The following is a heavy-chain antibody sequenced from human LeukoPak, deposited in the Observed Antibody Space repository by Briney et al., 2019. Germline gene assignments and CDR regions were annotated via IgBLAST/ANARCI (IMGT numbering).Heavy chain of an antibody. Sequence: PGGSLRLSCAASGFSFSTYTMNWVRQAPGKGLDWVSYISSSSSTIYYADSVKGRFTISRDNANNSLYLQMNSLRVEDTAVYYCARARRYRSSWYHDYWGQGSLVTVSS. J-gene: IGHJ4*02. D-gene: IGHD6-13*01. CDR2: ISSSSSTI. V-gene: IGHV3-48*01. CDR3: ARARRYRSSWYHDY. CDR1: GFSFSTYT.